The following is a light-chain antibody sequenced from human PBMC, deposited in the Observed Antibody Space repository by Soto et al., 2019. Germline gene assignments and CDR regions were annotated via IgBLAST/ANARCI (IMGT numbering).Light chain of an antibody. CDR1: HSVSGS. CDR3: QQYNNWHRYT. Sequence: EIELTQSPGTLSVSPGERATLSCRATHSVSGSLAWYQQKPGRPPRLLIHSASTRATGIPARFSGSGSVTDFTLTISSMQSEDFAVYYCQQYNNWHRYTFGQGTRLEIK. CDR2: SAS. V-gene: IGKV3-15*01. J-gene: IGKJ2*01.